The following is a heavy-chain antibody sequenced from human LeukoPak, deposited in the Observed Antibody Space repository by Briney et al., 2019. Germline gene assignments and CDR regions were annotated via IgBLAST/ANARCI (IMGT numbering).Heavy chain of an antibody. V-gene: IGHV3-21*01. Sequence: GGSLRLSCAASGFTFSSYSMNWVRQVPGKGLEWVSSISSSSSYIYYADSVKGRFTISRDNAKNSLYLQMNSLRAEDTAVYYCARDPSTWELPPDGDYWGQGTLVTVSS. CDR1: GFTFSSYS. CDR3: ARDPSTWELPPDGDY. D-gene: IGHD1-26*01. CDR2: ISSSSSYI. J-gene: IGHJ4*02.